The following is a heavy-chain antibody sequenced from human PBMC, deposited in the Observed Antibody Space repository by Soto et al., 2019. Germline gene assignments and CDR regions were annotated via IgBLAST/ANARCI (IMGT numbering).Heavy chain of an antibody. CDR2: IIPIFGTA. J-gene: IGHJ4*02. Sequence: ASVKVSCKASGGTFSSYAISWVRQAPGQGLEWMGGIIPIFGTANYAQKFQGRVTITADESTSTAYMELSSLRSEDTAVYYCARESAYSSSADYWGQGTLVTVSS. D-gene: IGHD6-6*01. CDR1: GGTFSSYA. V-gene: IGHV1-69*13. CDR3: ARESAYSSSADY.